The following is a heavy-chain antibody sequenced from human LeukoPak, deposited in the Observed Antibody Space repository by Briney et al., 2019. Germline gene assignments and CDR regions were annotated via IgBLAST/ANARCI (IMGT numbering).Heavy chain of an antibody. J-gene: IGHJ5*02. CDR1: GFTFSDYY. V-gene: IGHV3-11*01. D-gene: IGHD2-15*01. Sequence: GGSLRLSCAASGFTFSDYYMSWIRQAPGEGLEWISYISSSGGTISYADSVKGRFTISRDIAKNSLYLQMNSLRAEDTAVYYCGRDLWPVAPHWFDPWGQGSLVTVSS. CDR3: GRDLWPVAPHWFDP. CDR2: ISSSGGTI.